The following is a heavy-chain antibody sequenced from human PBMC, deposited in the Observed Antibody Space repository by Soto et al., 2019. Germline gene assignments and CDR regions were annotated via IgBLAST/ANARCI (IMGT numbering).Heavy chain of an antibody. D-gene: IGHD3-3*01. J-gene: IGHJ6*02. Sequence: GASVKVSCKASGYTFTSYDIXWVRQATGQGLEWMGWMNPNSGNTGYAQKFQGRVTMTRNTSISTAYMELSSLRSEDTAVYYCARGIRPLVWYAFWSGYYTXXXXXXGMDVWGQGTTVTVSS. CDR3: ARGIRPLVWYAFWSGYYTXXXXXXGMDV. V-gene: IGHV1-8*01. CDR2: MNPNSGNT. CDR1: GYTFTSYD.